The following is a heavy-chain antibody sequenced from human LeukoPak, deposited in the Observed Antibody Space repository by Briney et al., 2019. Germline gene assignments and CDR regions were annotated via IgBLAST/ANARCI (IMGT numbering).Heavy chain of an antibody. J-gene: IGHJ5*02. CDR3: AKDSTSTVAVPGGNNWFDP. D-gene: IGHD6-19*01. V-gene: IGHV3-53*05. CDR1: GFTVSSNY. CDR2: IYSGGST. Sequence: GGSLRLSCAASGFTVSSNYMSWVRQAPGEGLEWVSVIYSGGSTYYADSVKGRFTISRDNAKNSLYLQMNSLRAEDTALYYCAKDSTSTVAVPGGNNWFDPWGQGTLVTVSS.